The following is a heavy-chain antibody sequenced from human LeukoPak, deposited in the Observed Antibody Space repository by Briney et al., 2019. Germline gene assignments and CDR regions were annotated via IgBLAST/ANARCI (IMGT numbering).Heavy chain of an antibody. CDR2: IRYDGSNK. D-gene: IGHD3-16*01. J-gene: IGHJ4*02. V-gene: IGHV3-30*02. Sequence: PGGSLRLSCAASGFIVSSNYMTWVRQAPGKGLEWVAFIRYDGSNKYYADSVKGRFTISRDNSKNTLYLQMNSLRAEDTAVYYCAKVMHFDYWGQGTLVTVSS. CDR3: AKVMHFDY. CDR1: GFIVSSNY.